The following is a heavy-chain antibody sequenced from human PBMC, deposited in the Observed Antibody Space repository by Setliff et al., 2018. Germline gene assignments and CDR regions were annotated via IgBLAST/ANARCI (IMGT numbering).Heavy chain of an antibody. V-gene: IGHV1-46*01. CDR2: INPSGGST. CDR1: GYTFTSYY. CDR3: ARDPTTYYDILTGSSSRRYGMDV. Sequence: ASVKVSCKASGYTFTSYYMHRVRQAPGQGLEWMGIINPSGGSTSYAQKFQGRVTMTRDTSTSTVYMELSSLRPEDTAVYYCARDPTTYYDILTGSSSRRYGMDVWGQGTTVTVSS. J-gene: IGHJ6*02. D-gene: IGHD3-9*01.